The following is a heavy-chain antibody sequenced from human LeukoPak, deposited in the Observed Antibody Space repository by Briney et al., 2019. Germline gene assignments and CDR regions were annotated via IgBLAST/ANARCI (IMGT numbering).Heavy chain of an antibody. D-gene: IGHD2-2*01. CDR2: IPYDGGYT. V-gene: IGHV3-30*18. J-gene: IGHJ4*02. CDR1: GFTFDSFA. CDR3: AKDHADIVVLPGAHIDS. Sequence: PGRSLRLSCAASGFTFDSFAMHWVRQALGKGLEWLAVIPYDGGYTYYADSVKGRVTISRDSSKNTVYLQLNSLRADDTAVYFCAKDHADIVVLPGAHIDSWGQGTLVTVSS.